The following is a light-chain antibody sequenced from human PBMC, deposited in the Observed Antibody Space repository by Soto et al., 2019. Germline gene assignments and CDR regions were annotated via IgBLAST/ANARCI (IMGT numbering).Light chain of an antibody. V-gene: IGLV2-14*01. CDR3: CSYAGSFPYV. Sequence: QSALTQPASVSGSPGQSITISCTGTSSDLAIYNYVSWYQQQPGKAPKLMIYQVTNRPSGVSNRFSGSRSGNTASLTISGLQAEDEADYYCCSYAGSFPYVFGTGTKLTVL. CDR2: QVT. J-gene: IGLJ1*01. CDR1: SSDLAIYNY.